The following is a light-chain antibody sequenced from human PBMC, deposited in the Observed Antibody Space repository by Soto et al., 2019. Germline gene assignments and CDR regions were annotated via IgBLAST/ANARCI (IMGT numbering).Light chain of an antibody. Sequence: IQLTQSPSSLSASVGDRVTITCRASQGISSYLAWYQQKPGKAPKLLIYAASTLQSGVPSRFSGSGSGTDFTLTFSSLQTEDVATYYCQQLNSYPVTFGPGNKVDIK. CDR2: AAS. CDR1: QGISSY. J-gene: IGKJ3*01. CDR3: QQLNSYPVT. V-gene: IGKV1-9*01.